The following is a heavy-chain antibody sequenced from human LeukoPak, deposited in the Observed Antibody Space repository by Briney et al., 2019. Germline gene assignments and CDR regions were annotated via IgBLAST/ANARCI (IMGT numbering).Heavy chain of an antibody. CDR2: IKQDGSEK. J-gene: IGHJ4*02. CDR1: GFTFSSYW. V-gene: IGHV3-7*03. D-gene: IGHD6-13*01. CDR3: ARSIPYGTTWYGRSDY. Sequence: GGSLRLSCAASGFTFSSYWMSWVRQAPGKGLEWVANIKQDGSEKYYVDSVKGRFTISRDNAKNSLYLQMNSLRAEDTAIYYCARSIPYGTTWYGRSDYWGQGTLVTVSS.